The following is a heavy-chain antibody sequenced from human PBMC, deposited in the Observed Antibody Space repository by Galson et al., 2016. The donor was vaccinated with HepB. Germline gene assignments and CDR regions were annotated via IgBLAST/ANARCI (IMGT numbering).Heavy chain of an antibody. CDR3: ARSGAEVTTHFDY. J-gene: IGHJ4*02. D-gene: IGHD4-17*01. V-gene: IGHV1-18*01. Sequence: SVKVSCKASGYTFTIFGISWVRQAPGQGLEWMGWISASNGNTNSAQKFQGRVTMTTDTSTSTAYMELRRLLSDDTAVYYCARSGAEVTTHFDYWGQGTLVTVSS. CDR1: GYTFTIFG. CDR2: ISASNGNT.